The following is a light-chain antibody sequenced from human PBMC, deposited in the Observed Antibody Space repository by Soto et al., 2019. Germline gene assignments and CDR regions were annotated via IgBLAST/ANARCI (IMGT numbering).Light chain of an antibody. CDR3: QQSYSGPPT. J-gene: IGKJ1*01. CDR2: AAS. V-gene: IGKV1-39*01. Sequence: DVQLTQSPSSLSASLGDRVTITCRASQTTMTYLNWYQQKPGKAPQLLIYAASNLQDGVPSXXSGSGSDTDFTLTISSLQPEDFATYYCQQSYSGPPTFGQGTKVEVK. CDR1: QTTMTY.